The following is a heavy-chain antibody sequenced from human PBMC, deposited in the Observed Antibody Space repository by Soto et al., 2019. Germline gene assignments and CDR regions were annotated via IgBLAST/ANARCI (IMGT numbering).Heavy chain of an antibody. CDR2: ISYDGSNK. Sequence: QVQLVESGGGVVQPGRSLRLSCAASGFTFSSYGMHWVRQAPGKGLEWVAVISYDGSNKYYADSVKGRFTISRDNSKNTLYLQMNSLRAEDTAVYYCAKGVYYDSSGWYYYYGMDVW. CDR3: AKGVYYDSSGWYYYYGMDV. V-gene: IGHV3-30*18. CDR1: GFTFSSYG. J-gene: IGHJ6*01. D-gene: IGHD3-22*01.